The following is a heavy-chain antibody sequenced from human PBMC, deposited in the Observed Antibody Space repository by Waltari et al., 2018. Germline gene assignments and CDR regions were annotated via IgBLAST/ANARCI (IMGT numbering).Heavy chain of an antibody. D-gene: IGHD2-2*02. CDR3: ATNEIPWH. J-gene: IGHJ4*02. CDR2: LSSDGTTR. CDR1: GFIFSDYP. Sequence: QVQLVDSGGGVVQPGGSLTISSVASGFIFSDYPMQWVRHVPGKGLQWLAILSSDGTTRRFADSVKGRFSISRDNSKNMLYLQMNSLRVDDTAYYFCATNEIPWHWGQGTLVTVSS. V-gene: IGHV3-30*14.